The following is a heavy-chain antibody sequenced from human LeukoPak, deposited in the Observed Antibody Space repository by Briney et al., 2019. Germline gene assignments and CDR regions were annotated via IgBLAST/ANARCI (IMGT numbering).Heavy chain of an antibody. CDR1: GYTFTSYD. CDR2: MNPNSGNT. CDR3: ARGLKGTEYCSGGSCYLYYYYYMDV. Sequence: ASVKVSCKASGYTFTSYDINWVRQATGQGLKWMGWMNPNSGNTGYAQKFQGRVTMTRNTSISTAYMELSSLRSEDTAVYYCARGLKGTEYCSGGSCYLYYYYYMDVWGKGTTVTISS. D-gene: IGHD2-15*01. J-gene: IGHJ6*03. V-gene: IGHV1-8*01.